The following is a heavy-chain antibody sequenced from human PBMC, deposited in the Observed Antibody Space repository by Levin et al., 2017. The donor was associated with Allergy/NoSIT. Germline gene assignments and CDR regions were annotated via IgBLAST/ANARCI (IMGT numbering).Heavy chain of an antibody. Sequence: ASVKVSCKASGYTFTSYAMHWVRQAPGQRLEWMGWINAGNGNTKYSQKFQGRVTITRDTSASTAYMELSSLRSEDTAVYYCARDYYDSSGYPFSYYGMDVWGQGTTVTVSS. D-gene: IGHD3-22*01. J-gene: IGHJ6*02. V-gene: IGHV1-3*01. CDR1: GYTFTSYA. CDR2: INAGNGNT. CDR3: ARDYYDSSGYPFSYYGMDV.